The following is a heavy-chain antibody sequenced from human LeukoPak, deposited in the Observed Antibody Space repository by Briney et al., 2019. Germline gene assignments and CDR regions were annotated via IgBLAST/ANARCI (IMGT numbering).Heavy chain of an antibody. V-gene: IGHV3-23*01. Sequence: PGGSLRLSCAASGFTFSDYYMSWVRQAPGKGLEGVSHISGSGDTTYYADSVKGRFTISRDNSKNTLFLQMNSLRADDTAVYYCAKDLEGSVADYFDYWGQGTLVTVSS. CDR2: ISGSGDTT. J-gene: IGHJ4*02. CDR1: GFTFSDYY. D-gene: IGHD3-10*01. CDR3: AKDLEGSVADYFDY.